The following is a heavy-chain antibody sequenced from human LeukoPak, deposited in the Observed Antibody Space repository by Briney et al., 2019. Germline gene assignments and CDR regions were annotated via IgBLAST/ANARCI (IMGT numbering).Heavy chain of an antibody. CDR2: ISGSGGST. V-gene: IGHV3-23*01. CDR1: GFTFSNYG. CDR3: AKSRSLEYSSTSDF. Sequence: GGSLRLSCVASGFTFSNYGMSWVRQAPGKGLEWVSGISGSGGSTYYADSVRGRFTISRDNSKNTLNLQMNRLRAEDSAVYYCAKSRSLEYSSTSDFWGQGTLVTVSS. J-gene: IGHJ4*02. D-gene: IGHD6-6*01.